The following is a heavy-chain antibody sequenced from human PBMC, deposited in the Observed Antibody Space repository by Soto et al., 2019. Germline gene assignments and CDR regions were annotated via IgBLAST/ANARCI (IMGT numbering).Heavy chain of an antibody. Sequence: QVQLVQSGAEVKKPGASVKVSCKVSGYTLTELSMHWVRQAPGKGLEWMGGFDPEDGETIYAQKXQGRVTMTEDXXTXTXXMELSSLRSEDTAVYYCATGYCGGDCYSSSWYFDLWGRGTLVTVSS. V-gene: IGHV1-24*01. CDR2: FDPEDGET. J-gene: IGHJ2*01. CDR1: GYTLTELS. CDR3: ATGYCGGDCYSSSWYFDL. D-gene: IGHD2-21*02.